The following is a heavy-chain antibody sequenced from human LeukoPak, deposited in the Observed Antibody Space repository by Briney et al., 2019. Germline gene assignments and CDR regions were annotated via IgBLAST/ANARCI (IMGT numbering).Heavy chain of an antibody. CDR2: IYNTGSA. J-gene: IGHJ6*02. V-gene: IGHV4-61*01. D-gene: IGHD2-2*01. CDR3: ASTHCASPSCYSYYYSGLDV. Sequence: TSETLSLTCTVSGGSVSSGSYYWSWIRQPPGKGLEWVGYIYNTGSAYYNPSLMSRVSISIDTSENQFSLKLSSVTAADTAVYYCASTHCASPSCYSYYYSGLDVWGQGTTVIVSS. CDR1: GGSVSSGSYY.